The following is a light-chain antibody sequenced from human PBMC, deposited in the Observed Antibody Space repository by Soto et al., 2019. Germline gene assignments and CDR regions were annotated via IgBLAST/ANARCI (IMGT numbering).Light chain of an antibody. CDR1: QTISSW. CDR2: DAS. V-gene: IGKV1-5*02. CDR3: QQYENYWT. Sequence: DIQMTQSPFTLSASVGDRVTIICRASQTISSWLAWYQQIPGKAPKLLIYDASNLESGVPSRFSGSGSGTEFTLTISSLQPEDFAVYYCQQYENYWTFGQGTKVDIK. J-gene: IGKJ1*01.